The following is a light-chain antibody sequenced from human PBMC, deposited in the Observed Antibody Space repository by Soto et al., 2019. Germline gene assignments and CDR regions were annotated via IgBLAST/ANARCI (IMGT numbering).Light chain of an antibody. J-gene: IGKJ1*01. CDR3: QQLNSYPPT. CDR2: DAS. Sequence: DIQLTQSPSFLSSSVGGRVTITCRASQGISSYLAWYQQKPGKAPKLLIYDASTLQSGVPPRFSGSGSGTEFTLTISSLQPEDFATYYCQQLNSYPPTFGQGTKVEIK. CDR1: QGISSY. V-gene: IGKV1-9*01.